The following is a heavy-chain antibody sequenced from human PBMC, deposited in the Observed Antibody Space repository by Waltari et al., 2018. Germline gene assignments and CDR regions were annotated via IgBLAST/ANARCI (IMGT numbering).Heavy chain of an antibody. D-gene: IGHD6-19*01. CDR3: ARSVKMGSGWGSYWYFDL. CDR1: GGSISSGSYY. V-gene: IGHV4-61*02. Sequence: QVQLQESGPGLVKPSQTLSLPCTVYGGSISSGSYYWRWIRQPAGKGLEWIGRIYTSGSTNYNPSLKSRFTISVDTSKNQFSLKLSSVTAADTAVYYCARSVKMGSGWGSYWYFDLWGRGTLVTVSS. J-gene: IGHJ2*01. CDR2: IYTSGST.